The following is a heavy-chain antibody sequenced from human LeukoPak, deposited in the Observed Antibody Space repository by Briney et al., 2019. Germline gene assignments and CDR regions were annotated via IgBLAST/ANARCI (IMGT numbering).Heavy chain of an antibody. CDR2: IYYSGST. J-gene: IGHJ5*02. Sequence: SETLSLTCTVSGGSISSYYWSWIRQPPGKGLEWIGYIYYSGSTNYNPSLKSRVTISVDTSKNQFSLKLSSVTAADTAVYYCARDPFILLWFGETEDPWGQGTLVTVSS. CDR3: ARDPFILLWFGETEDP. V-gene: IGHV4-59*12. CDR1: GGSISSYY. D-gene: IGHD3-10*01.